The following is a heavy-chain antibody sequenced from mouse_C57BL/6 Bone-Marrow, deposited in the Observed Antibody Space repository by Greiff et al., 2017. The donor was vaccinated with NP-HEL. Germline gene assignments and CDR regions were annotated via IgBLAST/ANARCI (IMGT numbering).Heavy chain of an antibody. CDR1: GYTFTSYW. CDR3: ARWASSMIRYAMDY. Sequence: QVQLKQPGAELVKPGASVKLSCKASGYTFTSYWMHWVKQRPGQGLEWIGMIHPNSGSTNYNEKFKSKATLTVDKSSSTAYMQLSSLTSEDSAVYYCARWASSMIRYAMDYWGQGTSVTVSS. J-gene: IGHJ4*01. CDR2: IHPNSGST. V-gene: IGHV1-64*01. D-gene: IGHD2-4*01.